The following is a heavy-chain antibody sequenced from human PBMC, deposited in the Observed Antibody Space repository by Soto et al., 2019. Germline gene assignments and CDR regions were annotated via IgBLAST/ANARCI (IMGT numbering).Heavy chain of an antibody. D-gene: IGHD2-2*01. CDR3: AGAIVLVPDVPADYYYYYMDV. V-gene: IGHV4-34*01. Sequence: PSETLSLTCAVYGGSFSDHYWSWIRQPPGKGLEWIGEINHSGSTNYNPSLKSRVTVSVDTSKNQFSLKLSSVTAADTAVYYCAGAIVLVPDVPADYYYYYMDVWGEGTMVTVSS. J-gene: IGHJ6*03. CDR2: INHSGST. CDR1: GGSFSDHY.